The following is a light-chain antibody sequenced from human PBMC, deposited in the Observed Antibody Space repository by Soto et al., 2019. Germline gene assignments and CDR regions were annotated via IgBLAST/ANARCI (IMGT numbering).Light chain of an antibody. CDR2: DAS. J-gene: IGKJ5*01. V-gene: IGKV3-20*01. CDR1: QSVSRNF. Sequence: EIMLTHSPGTLSFSPGERATLSCRASQSVSRNFIAWYQQKPGQAPRLLIYDASTRATGSPDRFSGSGSGTDFTLTINRLEPEDFAVYHCQLYGDAGITFGGGTRLE. CDR3: QLYGDAGIT.